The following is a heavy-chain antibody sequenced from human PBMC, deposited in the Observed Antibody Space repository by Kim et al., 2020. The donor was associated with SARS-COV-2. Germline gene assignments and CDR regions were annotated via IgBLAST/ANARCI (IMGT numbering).Heavy chain of an antibody. CDR3: ARFPKMGYGDYDGPGGFDY. V-gene: IGHV1-18*01. CDR1: GYTFTSYG. CDR2: ISAYNGNT. Sequence: ASVKVSCKASGYTFTSYGICWVRQAPGQGLEWMGWISAYNGNTNYAQKLQGRVTMTTDTSTSTAYMELRSLRSDDTAVYYCARFPKMGYGDYDGPGGFDYWGQGTLVTVSS. D-gene: IGHD4-17*01. J-gene: IGHJ4*02.